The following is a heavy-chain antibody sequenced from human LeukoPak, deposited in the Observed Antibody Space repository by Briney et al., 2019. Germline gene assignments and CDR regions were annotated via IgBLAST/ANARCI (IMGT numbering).Heavy chain of an antibody. CDR3: ARDFLLRTAPDY. Sequence: GGSLRLSCVVSGFTFSSYWMSWVRQAPGKGLEWVANIKQDGSEKSYVDSVKGRFTISRDNAKNSLYLQMNSLRAEDMAVYYCARDFLLRTAPDYWGQGTLVTVSS. D-gene: IGHD2-15*01. CDR2: IKQDGSEK. J-gene: IGHJ4*02. CDR1: GFTFSSYW. V-gene: IGHV3-7*01.